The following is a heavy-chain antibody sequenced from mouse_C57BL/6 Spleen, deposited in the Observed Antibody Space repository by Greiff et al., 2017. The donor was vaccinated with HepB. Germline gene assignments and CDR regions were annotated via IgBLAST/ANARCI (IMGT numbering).Heavy chain of an antibody. D-gene: IGHD1-1*01. V-gene: IGHV1-76*01. CDR1: GYTFTDYY. CDR3: AREGDYYGSPLRWYFDV. J-gene: IGHJ1*03. CDR2: IYPGSGNT. Sequence: QVQLQQSGAELVRPGASVKLSCKASGYTFTDYYINWVKQRPGQGLEWIARIYPGSGNTYYNEKFKGKATLTAEKSSSTAYMQLSSLTSEDSAVYFCAREGDYYGSPLRWYFDVWGTGTTVTVSS.